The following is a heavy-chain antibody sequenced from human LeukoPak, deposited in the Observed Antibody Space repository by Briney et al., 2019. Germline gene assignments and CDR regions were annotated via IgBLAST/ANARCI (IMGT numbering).Heavy chain of an antibody. CDR1: GFTFSSYE. Sequence: GGSLRLSCAASGFTFSSYEMNWVRQAPGKGLEWVSYISSSGSTIYYADSVKGRFTISRDNAKNSLYLQMNSLRAEDTAVYYCARGRVGQWLVDAFDIWGQGTMVTVSS. CDR3: ARGRVGQWLVDAFDI. V-gene: IGHV3-48*03. CDR2: ISSSGSTI. D-gene: IGHD6-19*01. J-gene: IGHJ3*02.